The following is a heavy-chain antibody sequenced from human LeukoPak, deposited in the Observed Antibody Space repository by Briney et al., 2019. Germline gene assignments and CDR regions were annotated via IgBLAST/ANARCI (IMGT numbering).Heavy chain of an antibody. Sequence: SETLSLTCTVSGGSITSCYWSWIWQPAGKGLEWIGRIYTSGSTNYNPSLKSRVTMSVDTSKNQFSLQLSSVPAAVTAVYYCVKYCDILSGYYNELESDFDIWGQGTMVTVSS. CDR3: VKYCDILSGYYNELESDFDI. J-gene: IGHJ3*02. D-gene: IGHD3-9*01. CDR1: GGSITSCY. CDR2: IYTSGST. V-gene: IGHV4-4*07.